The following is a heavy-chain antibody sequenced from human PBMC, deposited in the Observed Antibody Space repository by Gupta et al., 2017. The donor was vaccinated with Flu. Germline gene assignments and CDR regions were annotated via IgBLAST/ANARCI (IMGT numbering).Heavy chain of an antibody. D-gene: IGHD3-3*01. J-gene: IGHJ4*02. CDR1: YS. V-gene: IGHV3-48*01. Sequence: YSMNWVRQAPGKGLEWVSYISSSSSTIYYADSVKGRFTISRDNAKNSLYLQMNSLRAEDTAVYYCARDLNSIFPYVLYDYWGQGTLVTVSS. CDR3: ARDLNSIFPYVLYDY. CDR2: ISSSSSTI.